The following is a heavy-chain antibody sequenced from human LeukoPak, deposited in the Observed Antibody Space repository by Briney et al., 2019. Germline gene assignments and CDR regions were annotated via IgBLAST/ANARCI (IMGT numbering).Heavy chain of an antibody. D-gene: IGHD2-15*01. CDR2: INHGGST. V-gene: IGHV4-34*01. J-gene: IGHJ4*02. Sequence: PSETLSLTCAVYGGSFSGYYWSWIRQPPGKGLEWIGEINHGGSTNYNPSLKSRVTISVDTSKNQFSLKLSSVTAADTAIYYCAHGYCSGGSCFTFSYWGQGTLVTVSS. CDR1: GGSFSGYY. CDR3: AHGYCSGGSCFTFSY.